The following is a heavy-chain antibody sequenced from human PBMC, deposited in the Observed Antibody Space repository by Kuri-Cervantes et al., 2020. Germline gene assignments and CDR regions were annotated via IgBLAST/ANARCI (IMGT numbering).Heavy chain of an antibody. CDR1: GGSFSGYY. V-gene: IGHV4-34*01. J-gene: IGHJ4*02. CDR2: INHSGST. D-gene: IGHD3-10*01. CDR3: ARVGIGLIRGRYYFDS. Sequence: SQTLSLTCAVYGGSFSGYYWSWIRQPPGKGLEWIGEINHSGSTNYNPSLKSRVTISVDTSKNQFYLKLRSVTAADTAVYYYARVGIGLIRGRYYFDSWGQGTLVTVSS.